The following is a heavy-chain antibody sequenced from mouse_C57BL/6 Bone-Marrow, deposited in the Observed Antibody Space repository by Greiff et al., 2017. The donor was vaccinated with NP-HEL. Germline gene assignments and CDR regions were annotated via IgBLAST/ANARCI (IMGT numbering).Heavy chain of an antibody. Sequence: VKLVESGAELVRPGTSVKMSCKASGYTFTNYWIGWAKQRPGHGLEWIGDIYPGGGYTNYNEKFKGKATLTADKSSSTAYMQFSSLTSEDSAIYYCARWRYYYGSSPWYFDVWGTGTTVTVSS. CDR2: IYPGGGYT. CDR1: GYTFTNYW. J-gene: IGHJ1*03. D-gene: IGHD1-1*01. V-gene: IGHV1-63*01. CDR3: ARWRYYYGSSPWYFDV.